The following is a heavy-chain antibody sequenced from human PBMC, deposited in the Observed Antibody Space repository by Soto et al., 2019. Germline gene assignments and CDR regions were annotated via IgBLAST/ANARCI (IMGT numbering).Heavy chain of an antibody. J-gene: IGHJ4*02. Sequence: QVQLQQWGAGLLKPSETLSLTCAVYGGSFSGYYWTWIRQPPGTGLEWIGEIDHSGSTTYNPSLNSRVTSSVDTSNNQISLKLTSVTAADTAVYYCARDKITGRFDYWGQGTLVTVSS. V-gene: IGHV4-34*01. D-gene: IGHD2-8*02. CDR1: GGSFSGYY. CDR2: IDHSGST. CDR3: ARDKITGRFDY.